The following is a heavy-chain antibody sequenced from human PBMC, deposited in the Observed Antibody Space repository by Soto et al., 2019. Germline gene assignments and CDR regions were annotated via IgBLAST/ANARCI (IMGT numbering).Heavy chain of an antibody. CDR3: AKDRGAYVSPTVYYYGMDV. J-gene: IGHJ6*02. CDR2: ISWNSGSI. Sequence: PGGSLRLSCAASGFTFDDYAMHWVRQAPGKGLEWVSGISWNSGSIGYADSVKGRFTISRDNAKNSLYLQMNSLRAEYTALYYCAKDRGAYVSPTVYYYGMDVWGQGTTVTVSS. V-gene: IGHV3-9*01. CDR1: GFTFDDYA. D-gene: IGHD3-16*01.